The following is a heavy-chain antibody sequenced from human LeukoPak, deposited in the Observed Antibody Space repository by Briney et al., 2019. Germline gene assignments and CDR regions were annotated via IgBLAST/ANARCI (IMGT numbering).Heavy chain of an antibody. Sequence: PGGSLRLSCVASGFAFTNFAMSWVRQAPGKGLDWVSVISGGGYTTYFADSVTGRFIISRDNSKNTLYPHMNNLRADDTAVYYCAKTMWTGNYYFDSWGQGTLVTVSS. V-gene: IGHV3-23*01. D-gene: IGHD3/OR15-3a*01. CDR3: AKTMWTGNYYFDS. J-gene: IGHJ4*02. CDR1: GFAFTNFA. CDR2: ISGGGYTT.